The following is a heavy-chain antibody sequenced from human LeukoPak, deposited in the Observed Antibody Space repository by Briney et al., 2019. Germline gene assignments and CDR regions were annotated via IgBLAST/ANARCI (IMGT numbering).Heavy chain of an antibody. Sequence: PSETLSLICTVSGDSITRRSYFWSWIRQRPGKGLEWIGSVYYNGNTYYNPSLKTQVTISVDTFYNQVSLTITSVTAADTAMYSCARHEPYSFYYESRGKWFDPWGQGAPVTVSS. CDR2: VYYNGNT. V-gene: IGHV4-39*01. J-gene: IGHJ5*02. CDR1: GDSITRRSYF. CDR3: ARHEPYSFYYESRGKWFDP. D-gene: IGHD3-22*01.